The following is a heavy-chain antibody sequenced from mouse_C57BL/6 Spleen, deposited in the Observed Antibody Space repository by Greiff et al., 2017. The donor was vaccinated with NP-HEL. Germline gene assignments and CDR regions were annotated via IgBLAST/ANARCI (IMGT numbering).Heavy chain of an antibody. D-gene: IGHD2-1*01. V-gene: IGHV14-2*01. Sequence: EVQLQQSGAELVKPGASVKLSCTASGFNIKDYYMHWVKQRTEQGLEWIGRIDPEDGETKYAPKFQGKATIPADTSSNTAYLQLSSLTSEDTAVYYCARGAYGNSHWYFDVWGTGTTVTVSS. J-gene: IGHJ1*03. CDR1: GFNIKDYY. CDR3: ARGAYGNSHWYFDV. CDR2: IDPEDGET.